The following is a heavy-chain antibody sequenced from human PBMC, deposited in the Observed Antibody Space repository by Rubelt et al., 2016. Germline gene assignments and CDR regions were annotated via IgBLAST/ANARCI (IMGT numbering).Heavy chain of an antibody. Sequence: QVQLQQWGAGLLKPSETLSLTCAVYGGSFSGYYWSWIRQPPGKGLEWIGDIDYSGSTNYNPSLKSRVTVSVDTSKNQFSLKLSSVTAADTAVYYCARDHSSGWYLEGFFDYWGQGTLVTVSS. CDR3: ARDHSSGWYLEGFFDY. CDR2: IDYSGST. J-gene: IGHJ4*02. V-gene: IGHV4-34*11. D-gene: IGHD6-19*01. CDR1: GGSFSGYY.